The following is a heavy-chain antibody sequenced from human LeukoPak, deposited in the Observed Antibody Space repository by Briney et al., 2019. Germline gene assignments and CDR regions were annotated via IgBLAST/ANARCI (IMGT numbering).Heavy chain of an antibody. V-gene: IGHV1-69*05. D-gene: IGHD6-19*01. Sequence: SVKVSCKASGGTFSSYAISWVRQAPGQGLEWVGGIIPIFGTANYAQKFQGRVTITTDESTSTAYMELSSLRSEDTAVYYCARGLKPEYSSGWHEPDYWGQGTLVTVSS. J-gene: IGHJ4*02. CDR2: IIPIFGTA. CDR3: ARGLKPEYSSGWHEPDY. CDR1: GGTFSSYA.